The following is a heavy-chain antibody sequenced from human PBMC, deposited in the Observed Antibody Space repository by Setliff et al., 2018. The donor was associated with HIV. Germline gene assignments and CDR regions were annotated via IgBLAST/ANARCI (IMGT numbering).Heavy chain of an antibody. Sequence: SSETLSLTCTVSGGSISSSIYYWGWIRQPPGKGLEWIGFIYYSGSTYYYGGSTYYNPSLKSRVTISVDTSKNQFSLKLSSVTAADTAVYYCASLTTDRFLEWLFVYWGQGTLVTVSS. V-gene: IGHV4-39*01. D-gene: IGHD3-3*01. CDR2: IYYSGSTYYYGGST. J-gene: IGHJ4*02. CDR1: GGSISSSIYY. CDR3: ASLTTDRFLEWLFVY.